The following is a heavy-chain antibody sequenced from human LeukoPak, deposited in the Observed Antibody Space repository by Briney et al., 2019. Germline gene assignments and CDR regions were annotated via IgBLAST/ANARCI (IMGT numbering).Heavy chain of an antibody. CDR2: IFPSGGEI. CDR3: ATYRQVLLPFES. Sequence: TGGSLRLSCEASGFTFSTFAMIWVRRPPGKGLEWVSSIFPSGGEIHYADSVRGRFTISRDNSKSTLSLQMNSLRAEDTAIYYCATYRQVLLPFESWGQGTLVTVSS. J-gene: IGHJ4*02. CDR1: GFTFSTFA. V-gene: IGHV3-23*01. D-gene: IGHD2-8*02.